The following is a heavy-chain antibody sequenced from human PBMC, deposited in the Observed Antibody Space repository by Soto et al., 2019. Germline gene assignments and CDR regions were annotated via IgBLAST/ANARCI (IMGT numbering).Heavy chain of an antibody. D-gene: IGHD4-17*01. CDR2: IYPCDSNT. J-gene: IGHJ5*02. CDR3: ANDAISGDGIWLMDS. CDR1: GYRFTSYW. V-gene: IGHV5-51*01. Sequence: PGEPLKISWNPSGYRFTSYWIGWVRQMPGKGLEWMWIIYPCDSNTRYSPSSQCQVTISADKSTNTAYLQMDNLRAEDTAIYYCANDAISGDGIWLMDSWGQGTVVTAPQ.